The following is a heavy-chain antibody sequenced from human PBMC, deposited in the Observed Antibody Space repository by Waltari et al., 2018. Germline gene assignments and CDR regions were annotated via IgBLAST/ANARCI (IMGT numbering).Heavy chain of an antibody. CDR2: INPVSGGT. D-gene: IGHD2-2*01. J-gene: IGHJ3*02. Sequence: QVQLVQSGAEVKKPGASVKVSCKTSGYTSNGHYIHSVRQAPGQGLEWMGWINPVSGGTEDAQNFQGRVTMTRDTSIRTAYMELSRLRPDDTAVYYCARVRAPHITSDAFDIWGQGTMVTVSS. V-gene: IGHV1-2*02. CDR3: ARVRAPHITSDAFDI. CDR1: GYTSNGHY.